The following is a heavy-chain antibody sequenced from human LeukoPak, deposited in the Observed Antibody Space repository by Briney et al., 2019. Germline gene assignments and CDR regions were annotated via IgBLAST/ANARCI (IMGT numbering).Heavy chain of an antibody. CDR2: IYYSGST. Sequence: PSETLSLTCTVSGGSISSYYWSWIRQPPGKGLEWIGYIYYSGSTNYNPSLKSRVTISVDTSKNQFSLKLSSVTAADTAVYYCARVMDSYDSSGYWGDAFDIWGQGTMVTVSS. CDR1: GGSISSYY. V-gene: IGHV4-59*12. J-gene: IGHJ3*02. D-gene: IGHD3-22*01. CDR3: ARVMDSYDSSGYWGDAFDI.